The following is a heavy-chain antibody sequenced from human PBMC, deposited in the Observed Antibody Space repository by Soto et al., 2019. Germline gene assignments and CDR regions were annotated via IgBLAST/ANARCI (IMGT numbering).Heavy chain of an antibody. CDR2: ISAYKRNT. J-gene: IGHJ4*02. Sequence: QVQLVQSGAEVKKPGASVKVSCKTSGYTFASSGISWVRQAPGQGLEWMGWISAYKRNTNYAQKLQGRLTMTKDSSTSTAYMELRSLRSDDTAVYYCARVYGSGTQSAFFFDYWGQGTLVTVSS. D-gene: IGHD3-10*01. CDR1: GYTFASSG. V-gene: IGHV1-18*04. CDR3: ARVYGSGTQSAFFFDY.